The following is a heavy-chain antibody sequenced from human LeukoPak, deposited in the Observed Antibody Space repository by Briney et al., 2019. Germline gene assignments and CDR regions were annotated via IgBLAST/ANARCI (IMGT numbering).Heavy chain of an antibody. CDR1: GFTFSSYG. D-gene: IGHD2-15*01. CDR3: ARDLFCSGDSCQRSSALDV. Sequence: PGGSLRLSCAASGFTFSSYGMHWVRQAPGKGLEWVAVISYDGSNKYYADSVKGRFTISRDNSKNTLYLQMNSLRAEDTAVYYCARDLFCSGDSCQRSSALDVWGQGTTVTVSS. CDR2: ISYDGSNK. J-gene: IGHJ6*02. V-gene: IGHV3-30*03.